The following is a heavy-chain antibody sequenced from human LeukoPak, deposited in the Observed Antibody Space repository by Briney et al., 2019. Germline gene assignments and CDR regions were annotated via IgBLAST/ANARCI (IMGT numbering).Heavy chain of an antibody. J-gene: IGHJ4*02. V-gene: IGHV1-8*01. CDR2: MNPNSGNT. Sequence: ASVKVSCKASGYTFTSYDINCVRQATGQGLEWMGWMNPNSGNTGYAQKFQGRVTMTRNTSISTAYMELSSLRSEDTAVYYCARGKFSVGWLQSTGDYWGQGTLVTVSS. D-gene: IGHD5-24*01. CDR1: GYTFTSYD. CDR3: ARGKFSVGWLQSTGDY.